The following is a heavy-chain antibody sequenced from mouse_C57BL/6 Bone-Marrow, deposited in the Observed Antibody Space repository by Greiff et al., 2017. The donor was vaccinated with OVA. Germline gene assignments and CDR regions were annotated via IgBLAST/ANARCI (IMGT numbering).Heavy chain of an antibody. Sequence: QVQLLQSGAELVRPGTSVKVSCKASGYAFTNYLIEWVKQRPGQGLEWIGVINPGSGGTNYNEKFKGKATLTADKSSSTAYMQLSSLTSEDSAVYFCARSGQPLAMDYWGQGTSVTVSS. CDR3: ARSGQPLAMDY. CDR1: GYAFTNYL. V-gene: IGHV1-54*01. D-gene: IGHD6-1*01. J-gene: IGHJ4*01. CDR2: INPGSGGT.